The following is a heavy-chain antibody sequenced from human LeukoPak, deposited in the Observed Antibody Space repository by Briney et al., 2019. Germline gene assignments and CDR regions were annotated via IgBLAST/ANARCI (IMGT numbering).Heavy chain of an antibody. CDR3: AVDKYGSGSTDY. Sequence: ASVKVSCKVSGYTLTELSMHWVRQAPGKGREWMGGFDPEDGETIYAQKLQGRVTMTEDTSTDTAYMELSSLRSEDTAVYYCAVDKYGSGSTDYWGQGTLVTVSS. V-gene: IGHV1-24*01. CDR1: GYTLTELS. J-gene: IGHJ4*02. CDR2: FDPEDGET. D-gene: IGHD3-10*01.